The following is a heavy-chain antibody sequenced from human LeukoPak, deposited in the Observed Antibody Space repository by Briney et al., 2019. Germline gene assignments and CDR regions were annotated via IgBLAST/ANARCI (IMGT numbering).Heavy chain of an antibody. CDR3: ARMWFGESVSHFNY. CDR2: INPNSGGT. CDR1: GYTFTGYY. J-gene: IGHJ4*02. Sequence: ASVKVSCKASGYTFTGYYMHWVRQAPGQGLEWMGWINPNSGGTNYAQKFQGRVTMTGDTSISTAYMELSRLRSDDTAVYYCARMWFGESVSHFNYWGQGTLVTVSS. V-gene: IGHV1-2*02. D-gene: IGHD3-10*01.